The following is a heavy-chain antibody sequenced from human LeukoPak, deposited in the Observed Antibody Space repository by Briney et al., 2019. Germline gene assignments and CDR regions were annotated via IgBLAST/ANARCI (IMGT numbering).Heavy chain of an antibody. CDR3: AKATVYGDSSAYFDY. V-gene: IGHV3-23*01. Sequence: GGSLRLSCAASGFTFSSYAMYWVRQAPGKGLEWVSAISGSGGSTYYEDSVKGRLTTSRDNSKNTLYLQMNSLRAEDTAAYFCAKATVYGDSSAYFDYWGQGTLVTVSS. CDR2: ISGSGGST. CDR1: GFTFSSYA. J-gene: IGHJ4*02. D-gene: IGHD3-22*01.